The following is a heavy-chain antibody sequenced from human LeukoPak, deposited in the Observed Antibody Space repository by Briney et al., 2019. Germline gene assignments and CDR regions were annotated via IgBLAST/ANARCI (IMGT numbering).Heavy chain of an antibody. Sequence: PSETLSLTCAVSGGSITSSTWRTWVRQPPGKGLEWIGEVFYSGSTNSNPSLKSRLTMSVDESKHEFSLRLTAVTAADTAVYYCASGGLVSRYLDHWGQGALVNVSP. CDR1: GGSITSSTW. J-gene: IGHJ4*02. D-gene: IGHD3-9*01. CDR2: VFYSGST. CDR3: ASGGLVSRYLDH. V-gene: IGHV4-4*02.